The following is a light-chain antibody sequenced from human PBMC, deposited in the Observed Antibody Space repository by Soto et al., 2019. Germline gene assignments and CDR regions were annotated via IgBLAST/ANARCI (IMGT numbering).Light chain of an antibody. Sequence: QAVVTQPPSVSGAPGQRVTISCTGSSSNIGAGYDVHWYQQLPGTAPKLLIYGNTNRPSGVPDRFSASTSGTSASLAITGLQAEDEADYYCQAYDSSLSCWLFGGGTKLTVL. CDR1: SSNIGAGYD. CDR2: GNT. V-gene: IGLV1-40*01. CDR3: QAYDSSLSCWL. J-gene: IGLJ3*02.